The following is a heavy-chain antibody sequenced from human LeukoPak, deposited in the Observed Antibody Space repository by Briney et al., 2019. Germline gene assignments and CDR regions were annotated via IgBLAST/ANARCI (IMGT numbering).Heavy chain of an antibody. D-gene: IGHD2-21*02. CDR1: GGSISSYY. V-gene: IGHV4-34*01. J-gene: IGHJ6*03. CDR3: ARGPTHAYCGGDCYSFPYYYYYMDV. CDR2: INHSGST. Sequence: SETLSLTCTVSGGSISSYYWSWIRQPPGKGLEWIGEINHSGSTNYNPSLKSRVTISVDTSKNQFSLKLSSVTAADTAVYYCARGPTHAYCGGDCYSFPYYYYYMDVWGKGTTVTVSS.